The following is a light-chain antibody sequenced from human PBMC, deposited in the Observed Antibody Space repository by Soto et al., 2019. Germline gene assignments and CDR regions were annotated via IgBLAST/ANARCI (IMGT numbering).Light chain of an antibody. CDR1: QDINNY. V-gene: IGKV1-33*01. CDR3: QQYNNLPLT. CDR2: AAS. Sequence: DLQMTQSPSSLSASVGDRVTITCQASQDINNYLNWYQQKPGKAPKLLIYAASNLETGVPSRFSGSGSGTDFTFTISSLQPEDIATYYCQQYNNLPLTFGGGTKVEIK. J-gene: IGKJ4*01.